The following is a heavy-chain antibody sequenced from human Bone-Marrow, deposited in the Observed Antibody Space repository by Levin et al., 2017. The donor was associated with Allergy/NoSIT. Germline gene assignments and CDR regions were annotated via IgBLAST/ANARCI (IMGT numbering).Heavy chain of an antibody. Sequence: GGSLRLSCAASGFTFDESAMHWVRQVPGKGLEWVSGISGNGGDIGYADSVKGRFTISRDNAKNSLYLQMTSLRPEDAAVYYCTKDRSRDNYDSSGYYSHDAFEMWGQGTMVTVSS. CDR3: TKDRSRDNYDSSGYYSHDAFEM. CDR2: ISGNGGDI. J-gene: IGHJ3*02. D-gene: IGHD3-22*01. CDR1: GFTFDESA. V-gene: IGHV3-9*01.